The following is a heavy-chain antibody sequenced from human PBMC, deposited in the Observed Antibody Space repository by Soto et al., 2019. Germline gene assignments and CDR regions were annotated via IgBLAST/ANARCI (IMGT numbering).Heavy chain of an antibody. CDR3: ARILFLASTDTEPFDY. J-gene: IGHJ4*02. D-gene: IGHD3-3*02. Sequence: EVQLLESGGGLVQPGGSLVLSCAASRFTFSSYARSWVRQAPGKGLEWVSSFSGGGNDAYYADSVKGRFTISRDNSQTTLYLQMRSLRADDTAVYYCARILFLASTDTEPFDYWGQGALVTVVS. CDR2: FSGGGNDA. CDR1: RFTFSSYA. V-gene: IGHV3-23*01.